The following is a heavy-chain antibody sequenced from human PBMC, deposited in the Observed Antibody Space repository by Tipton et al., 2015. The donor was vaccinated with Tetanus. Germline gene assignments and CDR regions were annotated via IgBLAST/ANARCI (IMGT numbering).Heavy chain of an antibody. CDR2: ISDSGLS. J-gene: IGHJ4*02. Sequence: TLSLTCSVSVASLRSGDYNWSWIRQPPGKGLEWLAYISDSGLSNSNYFLKSRITISRDTSRNQFSLKLTSVSAADTAVYYCTRANHEFPKKGPFDSWGQGTLVIVS. CDR3: TRANHEFPKKGPFDS. D-gene: IGHD3-10*01. CDR1: VASLRSGDYN. V-gene: IGHV4-61*08.